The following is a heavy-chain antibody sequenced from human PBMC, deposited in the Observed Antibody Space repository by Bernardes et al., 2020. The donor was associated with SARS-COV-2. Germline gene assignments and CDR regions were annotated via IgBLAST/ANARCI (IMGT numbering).Heavy chain of an antibody. CDR1: GFTFSSYA. V-gene: IGHV3-23*01. CDR3: AKKTRDHSGYRVDY. D-gene: IGHD3-22*01. Sequence: GGSLRLSCAASGFTFSSYAMTWVRQAPGKGLEWVSAISGSSDYTYYADSVRGRFTISRDNSKNTLWLQMNSLRAEDTAVYYCAKKTRDHSGYRVDYWGPGTLVTVSS. CDR2: ISGSSDYT. J-gene: IGHJ4*02.